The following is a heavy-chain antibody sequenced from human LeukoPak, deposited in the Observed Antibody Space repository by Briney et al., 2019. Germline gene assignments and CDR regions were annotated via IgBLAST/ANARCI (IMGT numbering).Heavy chain of an antibody. V-gene: IGHV4-30-4*01. CDR2: IYYSGST. Sequence: SQTLSLTCTVSGGSISSGDYYWSWIRQPPGKGLEWIGYIYYSGSTYYNPSLKSRLTISVDTSKNQFSLKLSSVTAADTAVYYCARGAAGGLSWFDPWGQGTLVTVSS. J-gene: IGHJ5*02. CDR3: ARGAAGGLSWFDP. D-gene: IGHD6-13*01. CDR1: GGSISSGDYY.